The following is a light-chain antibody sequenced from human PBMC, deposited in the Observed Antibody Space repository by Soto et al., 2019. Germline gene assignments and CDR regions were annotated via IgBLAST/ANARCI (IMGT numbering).Light chain of an antibody. CDR3: QQANSLPRT. V-gene: IGKV1-12*01. CDR1: QGISSW. Sequence: DIQMTQSPSSVSASVGDRVTITCRASQGISSWLAWYQHKPGKAPKLLIYAASSLQSGDPSRFSGSGSGTDFKLTIRSLQPEDVATFYCQQANSLPRTFGQGTRLEI. CDR2: AAS. J-gene: IGKJ5*01.